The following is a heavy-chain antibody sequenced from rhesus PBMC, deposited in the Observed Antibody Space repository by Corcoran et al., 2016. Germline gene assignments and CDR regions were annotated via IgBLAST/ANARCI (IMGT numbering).Heavy chain of an antibody. CDR3: ARSARRYCSGGVCYGIDY. CDR1: GGSMSSNY. J-gene: IGHJ4*01. D-gene: IGHD2-8*01. CDR2: IYGRGSST. V-gene: IGHV4S11*01. Sequence: QVQLQESGPGLVKPLETLSLTCAVSGGSMSSNYWSWIRQPPGKGLAWLGYIYGRGSSTNYNPSLKSRVTLSVDTSKNQFSLKLSSVTAADTAVYYCARSARRYCSGGVCYGIDYWGQGVLVTVSS.